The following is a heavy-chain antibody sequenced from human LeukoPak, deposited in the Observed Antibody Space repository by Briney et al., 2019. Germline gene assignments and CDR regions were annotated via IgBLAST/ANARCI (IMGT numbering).Heavy chain of an antibody. D-gene: IGHD2-2*01. Sequence: ASVKVSCKASGYTFTSYGISWVRQAPGQGLEWMGWISAYNGNTNYAQKLQGRVTMTTDTSTSTAYMELRSLRSDDTAVYHCARGGRREYQRSPVAFDIWGQGTMVTVSS. CDR2: ISAYNGNT. CDR3: ARGGRREYQRSPVAFDI. J-gene: IGHJ3*02. V-gene: IGHV1-18*01. CDR1: GYTFTSYG.